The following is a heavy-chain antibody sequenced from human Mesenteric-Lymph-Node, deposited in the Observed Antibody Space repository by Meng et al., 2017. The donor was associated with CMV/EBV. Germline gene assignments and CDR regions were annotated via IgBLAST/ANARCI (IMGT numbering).Heavy chain of an antibody. CDR2: IYYSGST. CDR1: GFTVSSNY. J-gene: IGHJ4*02. CDR3: ARGDFWSGYFDY. V-gene: IGHV4-59*02. Sequence: GSLRLSCAASGFTVSSNYMSWIRQPPGKGLEWIGYIYYSGSTNYNPSLKSRVTISVDTSKNQFSLKLSSVTAADTAVYYCARGDFWSGYFDYWGQGTLVTVSS. D-gene: IGHD3-3*01.